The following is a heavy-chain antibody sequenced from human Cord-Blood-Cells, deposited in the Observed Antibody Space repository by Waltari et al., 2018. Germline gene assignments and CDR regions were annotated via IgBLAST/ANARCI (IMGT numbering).Heavy chain of an antibody. CDR2: ISTIFGTA. CDR3: ARYGESSSSSFDY. V-gene: IGHV1-69*12. D-gene: IGHD6-6*01. J-gene: IGHJ4*02. CDR1: GVTLSSSA. Sequence: QVQLVQSGAEVKKPGTSVKVSCKASGVTLSSSAISWVRQAPGQGLEWMGGISTIFGTANSAQSFQRRVTISANESTSTQYMELSSRRSEHTAVYYCARYGESSSSSFDYWGQGPLVTVSS.